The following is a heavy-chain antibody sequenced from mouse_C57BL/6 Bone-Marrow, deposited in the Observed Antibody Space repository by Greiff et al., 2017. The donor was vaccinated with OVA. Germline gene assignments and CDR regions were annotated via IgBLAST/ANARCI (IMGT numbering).Heavy chain of an antibody. J-gene: IGHJ2*01. CDR1: GYTFTDYE. CDR3: TREDWSYYFDY. D-gene: IGHD4-1*01. V-gene: IGHV1-15*01. Sequence: LVESGAELVRPGASVTLSCKASGYTFTDYEMHWVKQTPVHGLEWIGAIDPETGGTAYNQKFKGKAILTADKSSSTAYMELRSLTSEDSAVYYCTREDWSYYFDYWGQGTTLTVSS. CDR2: IDPETGGT.